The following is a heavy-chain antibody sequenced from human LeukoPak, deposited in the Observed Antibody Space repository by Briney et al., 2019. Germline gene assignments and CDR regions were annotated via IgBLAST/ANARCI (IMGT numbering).Heavy chain of an antibody. V-gene: IGHV4-31*03. CDR3: ARTQRRGYSGYAYDY. CDR1: GGSISSGGYS. J-gene: IGHJ4*02. D-gene: IGHD5-12*01. Sequence: SETLSLTCTVSGGSISSGGYSWSWIRQHPGKGLEWIGYIYYSGSTYYNPSLKSRVTISVDTSKNQFSLKLSSVTAADTAVYYCARTQRRGYSGYAYDYWGQGTLVTVSS. CDR2: IYYSGST.